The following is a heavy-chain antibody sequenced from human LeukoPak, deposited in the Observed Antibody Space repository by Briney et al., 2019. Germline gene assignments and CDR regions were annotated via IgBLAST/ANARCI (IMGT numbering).Heavy chain of an antibody. CDR2: INHSGST. V-gene: IGHV4-34*01. CDR3: ASSTSFGVVMPDY. Sequence: PSETLSLTCAVYGGSFSGYYWSWIRQPPGKGLEWIGEINHSGSTNYNPSLKSRVTISVDTSKNQFSLKLSSVTAADTAVYYCASSTSFGVVMPDYWGQGTLVTVSS. J-gene: IGHJ4*02. CDR1: GGSFSGYY. D-gene: IGHD3-3*01.